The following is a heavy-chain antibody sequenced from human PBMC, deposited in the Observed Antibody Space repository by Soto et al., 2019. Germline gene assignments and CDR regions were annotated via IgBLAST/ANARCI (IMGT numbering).Heavy chain of an antibody. CDR3: ARGQVDTMVRGVIEWFDP. V-gene: IGHV4-30-2*01. Sequence: KTSETLSLTCAVSGGSISSGGYSWSWIRQPPGKGLEWIGYIYHSGSTYYNPSLKSRVTISVDRSKNQFSLKLSSVTAADTAVYYCARGQVDTMVRGVIEWFDPWGQGTLVTVSS. CDR2: IYHSGST. J-gene: IGHJ5*02. CDR1: GGSISSGGYS. D-gene: IGHD3-10*01.